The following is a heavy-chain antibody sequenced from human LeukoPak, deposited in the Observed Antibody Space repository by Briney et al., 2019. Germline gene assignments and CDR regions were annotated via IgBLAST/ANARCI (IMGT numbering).Heavy chain of an antibody. J-gene: IGHJ6*02. D-gene: IGHD3-10*01. CDR3: AGKSLTPVLGGPKRYGRDV. V-gene: IGHV4-4*02. CDR1: GGSISSSNW. Sequence: MASGTLSLTCAVSGGSISSSNWWSWVRQPPGKGLGWIGEIYDGGITNYNPSLKSRVTISVDKSKNQFSLKLRTVPAADTAVYYCAGKSLTPVLGGPKRYGRDVWGQGTTVAASS. CDR2: IYDGGIT.